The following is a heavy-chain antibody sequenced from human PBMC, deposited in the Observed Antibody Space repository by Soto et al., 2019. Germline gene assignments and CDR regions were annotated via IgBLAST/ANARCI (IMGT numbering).Heavy chain of an antibody. CDR3: ARDSGEVGFSCCDRDV. J-gene: IGHJ6*02. CDR1: GLTFSSYA. D-gene: IGHD2-21*01. V-gene: IGHV3-30-3*01. Sequence: PWGSLRLSCAASGLTFSSYAMRWLRQPPGKGLEWLADISHDGSNKYYADSVKGRFTISRDNSKNTLYLQMNSLRAEDTAVYYCARDSGEVGFSCCDRDVWGQGTTVTVSS. CDR2: ISHDGSNK.